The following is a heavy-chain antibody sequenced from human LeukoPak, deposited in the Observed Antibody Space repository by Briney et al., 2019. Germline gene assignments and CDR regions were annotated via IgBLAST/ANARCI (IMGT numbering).Heavy chain of an antibody. V-gene: IGHV1-2*02. CDR1: GYTFTGYY. D-gene: IGHD2-2*02. J-gene: IGHJ6*03. CDR2: INPNSGGT. CDR3: ARDRLVVVPAAIRGYYMDV. Sequence: ASVKVSCKASGYTFTGYYMHRVRQAPGQGLEWMGWINPNSGGTNYAQKFQGRVTMTRDTSISTAYMELSRLRSDDTAVYYCARDRLVVVPAAIRGYYMDVWGKGTTVTVSS.